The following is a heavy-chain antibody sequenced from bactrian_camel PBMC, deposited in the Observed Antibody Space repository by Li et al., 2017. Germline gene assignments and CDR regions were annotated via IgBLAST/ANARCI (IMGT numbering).Heavy chain of an antibody. V-gene: IGHV3S53*01. CDR2: IDSYGST. CDR1: AYIDSRKC. D-gene: IGHD5*01. J-gene: IGHJ6*01. CDR3: VKDDWGWSFGS. Sequence: HVQLVESGGGSVQAGGSLRLSCAASAYIDSRKCMAWFRQAPGKEREAVAAIDSYGSTRYGDSVKGRFTISKDNAKNSVYLQMNSLKPEDTAVYYCVKDDWGWSFGSWGQGTQVTV.